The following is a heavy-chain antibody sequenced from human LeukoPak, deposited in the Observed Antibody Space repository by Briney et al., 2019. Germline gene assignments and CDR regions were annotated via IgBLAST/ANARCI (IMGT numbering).Heavy chain of an antibody. V-gene: IGHV3-21*01. CDR2: ISGLSTYI. CDR3: ARDRYDRGRDFDY. Sequence: KSGGSLRLSCAASGFTFSSYSMNWVRQAPGKGVEWVSSISGLSTYIYFADSVKGRFTISRDNAKNSLYLQMNSLRAEDTAVYYCARDRYDRGRDFDYWGQGTLVTVSS. J-gene: IGHJ4*02. CDR1: GFTFSSYS. D-gene: IGHD3-22*01.